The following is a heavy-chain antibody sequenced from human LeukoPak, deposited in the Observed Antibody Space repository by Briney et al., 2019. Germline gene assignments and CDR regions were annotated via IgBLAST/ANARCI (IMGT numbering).Heavy chain of an antibody. CDR3: ARYTSNWYLDY. Sequence: SQTLSLTCAVSGDSVSSNSAAWNWIRQSTSRGLEWLGRTYYRSKWYSDYGVSLRSRIILNPDASKNQFSLQLTSVTPEDTAVYYCARYTSNWYLDYWGQGTLVTDS. CDR1: GDSVSSNSAA. V-gene: IGHV6-1*01. D-gene: IGHD6-13*01. J-gene: IGHJ4*02. CDR2: TYYRSKWYS.